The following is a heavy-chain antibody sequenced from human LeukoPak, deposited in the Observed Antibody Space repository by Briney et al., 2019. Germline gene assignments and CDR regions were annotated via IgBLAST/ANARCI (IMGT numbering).Heavy chain of an antibody. J-gene: IGHJ4*02. CDR1: GFTFRNYA. V-gene: IGHV3-30-3*01. D-gene: IGHD1-26*01. CDR2: ISYDGSNK. CDR3: ASRYSGSYNV. Sequence: PGRSLRLSCAASGFTFRNYAMHWVRQAPGKGLEWVAVISYDGSNKHYADSVKGRFTISRDNSNNTLYLQMNSLRDEDTAVYYCASRYSGSYNVWGQGTLVTVSS.